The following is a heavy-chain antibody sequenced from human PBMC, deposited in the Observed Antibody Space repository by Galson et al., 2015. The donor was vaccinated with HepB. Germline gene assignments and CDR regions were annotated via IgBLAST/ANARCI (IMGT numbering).Heavy chain of an antibody. CDR1: GYTFTSYD. D-gene: IGHD3-10*01. Sequence: SVKVSCKASGYTFTSYDINWVRQATGQGLEWMGWMNPNSGNTGYAQKFQGRVTMTRNTSISTAYMELSSLRSEDTAVYYCARGNLWFGEPLHPWGQGTLVTVSS. CDR3: ARGNLWFGEPLHP. CDR2: MNPNSGNT. J-gene: IGHJ5*02. V-gene: IGHV1-8*01.